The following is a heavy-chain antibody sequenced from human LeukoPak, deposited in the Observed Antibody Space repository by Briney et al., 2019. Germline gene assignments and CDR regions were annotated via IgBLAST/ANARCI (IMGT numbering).Heavy chain of an antibody. J-gene: IGHJ4*02. Sequence: ASVKVSCKTFGYTFSNFGINWVRQAPGQGLEWMGWISGNNDNPNYGQKFQGRFAVTTDSSTTTAYMELRNLTFDDTAVYYCARDGTSTDDYWGQGTLVTVSS. CDR1: GYTFSNFG. D-gene: IGHD2-2*01. CDR2: ISGNNDNP. V-gene: IGHV1-18*01. CDR3: ARDGTSTDDY.